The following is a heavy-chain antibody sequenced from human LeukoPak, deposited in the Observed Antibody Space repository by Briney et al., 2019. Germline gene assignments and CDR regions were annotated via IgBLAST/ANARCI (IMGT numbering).Heavy chain of an antibody. V-gene: IGHV4-39*01. CDR3: ARSWIVVVIKSSWFDP. CDR1: SGSFRTYY. J-gene: IGHJ5*02. D-gene: IGHD3-22*01. Sequence: SETLSLTCTVSSGSFRTYYWGWIRQPPGKGLEWIGSIYYSGSTYYNPSLKSRVTISVDTSKNQFSLKLSSVTAADTAVYYCARSWIVVVIKSSWFDPWGQGTLVTVSS. CDR2: IYYSGST.